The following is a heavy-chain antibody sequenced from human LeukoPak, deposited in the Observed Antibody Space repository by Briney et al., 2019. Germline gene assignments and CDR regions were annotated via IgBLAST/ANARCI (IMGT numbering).Heavy chain of an antibody. CDR1: GYTFTGYY. V-gene: IGHV1-46*01. D-gene: IGHD3-10*01. J-gene: IGHJ6*02. CDR3: AGGKDNGSGYYYYGMDV. Sequence: GASVKVSCKASGYTFTGYYMHWVRQAPGQGLEWMGIINPSGGSTSYAQKFQGRVTMTRDTSTSTVYMELSSLRSEDTAVYYCAGGKDNGSGYYYYGMDVWGQGTTVTVSS. CDR2: INPSGGST.